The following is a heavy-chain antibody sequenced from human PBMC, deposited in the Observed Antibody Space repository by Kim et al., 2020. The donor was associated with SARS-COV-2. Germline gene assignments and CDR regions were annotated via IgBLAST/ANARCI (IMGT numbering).Heavy chain of an antibody. J-gene: IGHJ4*02. V-gene: IGHV4-34*01. CDR3: ARVRDIVLVPSAIGY. CDR1: GGSFSGYY. D-gene: IGHD2-2*01. Sequence: SETLSLTCAVYGGSFSGYYWSWIRQPPGKGLEGIGEINHSGSTNYNPSLKSRVTISVDTSKNQFSLKLSSVTAADTAVYYCARVRDIVLVPSAIGYWCQG. CDR2: INHSGST.